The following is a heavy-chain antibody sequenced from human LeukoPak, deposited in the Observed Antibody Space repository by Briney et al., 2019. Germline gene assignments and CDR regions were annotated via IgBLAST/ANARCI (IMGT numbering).Heavy chain of an antibody. CDR3: AXEPEXGATDY. CDR1: GYTFTGYY. J-gene: IGHJ4*02. Sequence: ASVKVSCKASGYTFTGYYMHWARQAPGQGLEWMGRINPNSGGTNYAQKFQGRATMTMDTSMSKAYMVLRWLSSDDTAVYYCAXEPEXGATDYWGQGTLVTVSS. CDR2: INPNSGGT. D-gene: IGHD1-14*01. V-gene: IGHV1-2*06.